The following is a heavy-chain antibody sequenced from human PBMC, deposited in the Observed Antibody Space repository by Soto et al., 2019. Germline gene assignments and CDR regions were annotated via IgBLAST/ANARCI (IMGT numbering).Heavy chain of an antibody. J-gene: IGHJ5*02. CDR3: AYPGPYYPS. CDR2: ITGSGDTT. CDR1: GFPFRNYA. V-gene: IGHV3-23*01. Sequence: GGSLRLSCAASGFPFRNYAMTWVRQAPGKGLEWVSSITGSGDTTYYADSVRGRFTISKDNSRNTLYLHMNSLRAEDTAIYYCAYPGPYYPSWGQGTLVTVSS. D-gene: IGHD3-10*01.